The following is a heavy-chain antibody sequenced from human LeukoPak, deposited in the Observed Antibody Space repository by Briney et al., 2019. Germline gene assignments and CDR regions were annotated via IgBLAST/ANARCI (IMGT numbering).Heavy chain of an antibody. J-gene: IGHJ4*02. CDR2: IYYSGST. V-gene: IGHV4-39*01. Sequence: SETLSLTCTVSGGSISSSRYYWGWIRQPPGKGLEWIGSIYYSGSTYYNPSLKSRVTISVDTSRNQFSLKLSSVTAADTAVYYCARGGSRLTTAGDLDCWGQGTLVTVSS. D-gene: IGHD3-16*01. CDR1: GGSISSSRYY. CDR3: ARGGSRLTTAGDLDC.